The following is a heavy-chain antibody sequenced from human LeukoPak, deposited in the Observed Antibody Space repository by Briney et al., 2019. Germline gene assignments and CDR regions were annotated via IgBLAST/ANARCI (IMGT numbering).Heavy chain of an antibody. V-gene: IGHV4-30-4*02. CDR2: IYYSGST. Sequence: SETLSLTCTVSGGSISSGDYYWSWIRQPPGKGLEWIGYIYYSGSTYYNPSLKSRVTISVDTSKNQFSLKLSSVTAADAAVYYCARVGGWYPYHFDYWGQGTLVTVSS. D-gene: IGHD6-19*01. J-gene: IGHJ4*02. CDR1: GGSISSGDYY. CDR3: ARVGGWYPYHFDY.